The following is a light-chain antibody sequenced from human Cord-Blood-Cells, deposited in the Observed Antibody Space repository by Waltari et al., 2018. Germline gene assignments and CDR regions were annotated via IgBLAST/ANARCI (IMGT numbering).Light chain of an antibody. CDR3: QSADSSGTYRV. J-gene: IGLJ3*02. CDR2: KDS. V-gene: IGLV3-25*03. CDR1: ALPKQY. Sequence: SYELTQPPSVSVSPGQTARITCSGDALPKQYPYWYQQKPGQAPVLVIYKDSERPSGIPERFSGSSSGTPVTLTISGVQAEDEADYYCQSADSSGTYRVFGGGTKLTVL.